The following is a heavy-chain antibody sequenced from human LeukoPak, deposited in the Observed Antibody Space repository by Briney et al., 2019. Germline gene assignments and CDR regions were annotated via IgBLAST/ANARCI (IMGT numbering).Heavy chain of an antibody. J-gene: IGHJ3*02. V-gene: IGHV1-46*01. CDR3: ARVMTTVTYDAFDI. D-gene: IGHD4-17*01. CDR1: GYTFISYY. Sequence: ASVKVSCRASGYTFISYYMHWVRHVPGQGLEWMGIINPSGGGTSYAQKFQGRVTMTRDTSTSTVFMDLSSLRSEDTAVYYCARVMTTVTYDAFDIWGQGTMVTVSS. CDR2: INPSGGGT.